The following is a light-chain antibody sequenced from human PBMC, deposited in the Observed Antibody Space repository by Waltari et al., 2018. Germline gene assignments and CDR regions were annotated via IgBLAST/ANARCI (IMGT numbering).Light chain of an antibody. CDR3: SSQSSNDVVL. V-gene: IGLV2-14*01. Sequence: QSALTQPASVSGSPGQSVTIFCAGTSNDVGGYNSVSWYQEHPGQAPRVIIYDVRDRPSVVSDRFSGSKSGNTDSLTISGLQAEDEADYYCSSQSSNDVVLFGGGTKLTVL. J-gene: IGLJ2*01. CDR2: DVR. CDR1: SNDVGGYNS.